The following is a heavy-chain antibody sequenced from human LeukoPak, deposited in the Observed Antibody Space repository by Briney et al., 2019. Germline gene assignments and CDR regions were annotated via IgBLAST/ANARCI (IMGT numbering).Heavy chain of an antibody. V-gene: IGHV1-2*02. CDR1: GYTFTGYY. Sequence: ASVNVSCKTSGYTFTGYYLQWVRQAPGQGLEWMGWINPNSGSTKSAQKFQGRVTMTRDTPISTAYMELSRLRALDTPVYYCSGLGYGDDGGYYFDYWGQGTLVTVSS. J-gene: IGHJ4*02. D-gene: IGHD4-17*01. CDR3: SGLGYGDDGGYYFDY. CDR2: INPNSGST.